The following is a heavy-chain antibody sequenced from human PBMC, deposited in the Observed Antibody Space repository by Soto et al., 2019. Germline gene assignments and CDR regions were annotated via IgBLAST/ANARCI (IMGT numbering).Heavy chain of an antibody. D-gene: IGHD2-21*02. CDR3: TKQNGDSHAYHGDEH. J-gene: IGHJ6*02. CDR2: AYYRSQWYY. Sequence: PWQTLSLTCAISGDSVSSNSAAWNWIRQSPSRGLEWLGRAYYRSQWYYDSAVSVRSRITVIPDTSKNQFSLQLNSVTPEDTAVYYCTKQNGDSHAYHGDEHWGQGTTVTDPS. CDR1: GDSVSSNSAA. V-gene: IGHV6-1*01.